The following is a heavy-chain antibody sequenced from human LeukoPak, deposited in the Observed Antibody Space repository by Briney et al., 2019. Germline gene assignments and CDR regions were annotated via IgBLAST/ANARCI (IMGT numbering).Heavy chain of an antibody. Sequence: SETLSLTCTVSGGSISSHYWSWIRQPPGKGLEWIGYIYYSGSTNYNPSLKSRVTISVDTSKNQFSLKLTSVTAADTAVYYCARDFIRVTDGYHRYYMDVWGKGTTVTVSS. CDR2: IYYSGST. CDR1: GGSISSHY. D-gene: IGHD2-21*02. CDR3: ARDFIRVTDGYHRYYMDV. J-gene: IGHJ6*03. V-gene: IGHV4-59*11.